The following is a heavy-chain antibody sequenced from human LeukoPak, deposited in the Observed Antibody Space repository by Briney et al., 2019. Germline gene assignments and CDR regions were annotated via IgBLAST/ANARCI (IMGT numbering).Heavy chain of an antibody. CDR1: GDSVSSNSAA. CDR2: TYYRSKWYN. J-gene: IGHJ4*02. Sequence: SQTLSLTCAISGDSVSSNSAAWNWIRQSPSRGLEWLGRTYYRSKWYNDYAVSVKSRITINPDTSKNQFSLQLNSVTPEDTAVYYCARESPGYSSSWYEIFFDYWGQGTLVTVSS. V-gene: IGHV6-1*01. CDR3: ARESPGYSSSWYEIFFDY. D-gene: IGHD6-13*01.